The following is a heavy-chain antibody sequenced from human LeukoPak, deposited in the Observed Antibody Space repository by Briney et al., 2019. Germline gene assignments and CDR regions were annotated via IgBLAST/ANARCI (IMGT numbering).Heavy chain of an antibody. CDR1: DASITSDIFY. CDR3: KVGGNTNS. CDR2: IHNSRGT. V-gene: IGHV4-30-4*03. J-gene: IGHJ4*02. D-gene: IGHD4-23*01. Sequence: SETLSLTCTVSDASITSDIFYWNWIRQSPGKGLEWIGAIHNSRGTSYNPSLESRLTISVDPSENKFFLKMTSVTDADTATYCGKVGGNTNSWGQGTLVTVSS.